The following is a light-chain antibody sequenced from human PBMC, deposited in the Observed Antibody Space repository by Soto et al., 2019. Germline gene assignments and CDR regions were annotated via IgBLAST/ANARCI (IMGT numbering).Light chain of an antibody. CDR3: SSFASSNTWV. V-gene: IGLV2-8*01. Sequence: QSALTQPPSASGSPEQSVTISCTGTSIDVGAYNYVSWYQQHAGKAPKLVIYEVTKRPSGVPDRFSGSKSANTASLTVSGLQAEDEADYYCSSFASSNTWVFGGGTKLTVL. CDR2: EVT. J-gene: IGLJ3*02. CDR1: SIDVGAYNY.